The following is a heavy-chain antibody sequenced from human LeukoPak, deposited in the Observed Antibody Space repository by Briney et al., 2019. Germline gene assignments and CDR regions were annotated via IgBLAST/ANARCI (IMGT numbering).Heavy chain of an antibody. V-gene: IGHV4-38-2*02. J-gene: IGHJ4*02. CDR3: ARDHVGEGYYDSSGSQDY. D-gene: IGHD3-22*01. CDR2: IYHSGRT. CDR1: GYSISSGYY. Sequence: SETLSLTCTVSGYSISSGYYWGWIRQPPGKGLEWIGSIYHSGRTFYNPSLKSRVTISVDTSKNQFSLKLTSVTAADTAVYYCARDHVGEGYYDSSGSQDYWGQGTLVTVSS.